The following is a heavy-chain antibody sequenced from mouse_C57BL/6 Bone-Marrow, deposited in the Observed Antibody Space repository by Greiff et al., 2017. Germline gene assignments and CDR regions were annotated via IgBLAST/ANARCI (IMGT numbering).Heavy chain of an antibody. CDR2: ISNLAYSI. CDR1: GFTFSDYG. D-gene: IGHD3-1*01. Sequence: EVKLMESGGGLVQPGGSLTLSCAASGFTFSDYGMAWVRQAPRKGPEWVAFISNLAYSIYYADTVTGRFTISRENAKNTLYLEMSSLRSEDTAMYYCARAPGGAMDYWGQGTSVTVSS. CDR3: ARAPGGAMDY. V-gene: IGHV5-15*01. J-gene: IGHJ4*01.